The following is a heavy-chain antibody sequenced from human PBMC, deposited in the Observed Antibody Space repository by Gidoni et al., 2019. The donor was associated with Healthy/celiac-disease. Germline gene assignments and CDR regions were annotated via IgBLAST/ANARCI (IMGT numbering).Heavy chain of an antibody. CDR3: ARADDSSGYYEGAFDY. Sequence: QVQLQQSGPGLVKPSQTLSLTCAIPGDSVSSHSADWNWIRQSPSRGLEWLGRTYYRSKWYNDYAVSVKSRITINPDTSKNQFSLQLNSVTPEDTAVYYCARADDSSGYYEGAFDYWGQGTLVTVSS. CDR2: TYYRSKWYN. V-gene: IGHV6-1*01. CDR1: GDSVSSHSAD. D-gene: IGHD3-22*01. J-gene: IGHJ4*02.